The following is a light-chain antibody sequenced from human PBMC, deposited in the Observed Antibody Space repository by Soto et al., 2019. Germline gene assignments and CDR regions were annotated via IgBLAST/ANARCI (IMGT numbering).Light chain of an antibody. CDR3: QQYNSYPRT. CDR2: KAS. V-gene: IGKV1-5*03. J-gene: IGKJ1*01. Sequence: IQMTQSPSTLSASVGDRVTITFPASQSISSWLAWYQQKPGKAPKLLIYKASSLESGVPSRFSGSGSGTEFTLTISSLQPDDFATYYCQQYNSYPRTFGQGTKVDIK. CDR1: QSISSW.